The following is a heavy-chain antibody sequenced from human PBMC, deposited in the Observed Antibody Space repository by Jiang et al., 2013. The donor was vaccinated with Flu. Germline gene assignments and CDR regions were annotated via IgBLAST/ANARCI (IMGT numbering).Heavy chain of an antibody. CDR2: TYFRSRWYK. CDR1: GDRVSSHSAT. D-gene: IGHD6-13*01. V-gene: IGHV6-1*01. Sequence: SQTLSLTCAISGDRVSSHSATWNWIRQSPSRGLEWLGRTYFRSRWYKDYAASVKSRITFSVDTSKNQLSLQLTSVTPEDTAMYYCARVAQQQLENFDYWGQGTLVTVSS. J-gene: IGHJ4*02. CDR3: ARVAQQQLENFDY.